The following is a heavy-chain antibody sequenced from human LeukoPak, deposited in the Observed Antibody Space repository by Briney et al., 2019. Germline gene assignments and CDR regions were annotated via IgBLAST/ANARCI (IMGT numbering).Heavy chain of an antibody. V-gene: IGHV4-39*07. D-gene: IGHD3-10*01. J-gene: IGHJ5*02. CDR2: INHSGST. CDR3: ARGLSPRGKRGNWFDP. Sequence: SETLSLTCTVSGGSISFSSYSWGWIRQPPGKGLEWIGEINHSGSTNYNPSLKSRVTISVDTSKNQFSLKLSSVTAADTAVYYCARGLSPRGKRGNWFDPWGQGTLVTVSS. CDR1: GGSISFSSYS.